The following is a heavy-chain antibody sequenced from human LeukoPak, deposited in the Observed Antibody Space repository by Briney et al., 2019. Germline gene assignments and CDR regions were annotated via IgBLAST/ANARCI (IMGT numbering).Heavy chain of an antibody. D-gene: IGHD4-17*01. CDR1: GFTFSSYW. CDR3: ARAEVGTVTHDY. CDR2: INSDGSST. Sequence: PGGSLRLSCAASGFTFSSYWMHWVRQAPGKGLVWVSRINSDGSSTSYADSVKGRFTISRDNAKNTLYLQMNSLRAEDTAVYYCARAEVGTVTHDYWGQGTLVTVSS. V-gene: IGHV3-74*01. J-gene: IGHJ4*02.